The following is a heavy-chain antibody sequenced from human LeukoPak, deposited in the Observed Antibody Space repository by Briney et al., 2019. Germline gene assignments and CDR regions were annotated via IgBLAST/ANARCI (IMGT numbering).Heavy chain of an antibody. J-gene: IGHJ4*02. CDR1: GFTFSSYA. V-gene: IGHV3-23*01. Sequence: GGSLRLSCAASGFTFSSYAMSWVRQAPGKGLEWVSAISGSGGSTYYADSVKGRFTISRDNAKNSLYLQMNSLRAEDTAVYYCARDRSRRSIVGATIDYWGQGTLVTVSS. D-gene: IGHD1-26*01. CDR2: ISGSGGST. CDR3: ARDRSRRSIVGATIDY.